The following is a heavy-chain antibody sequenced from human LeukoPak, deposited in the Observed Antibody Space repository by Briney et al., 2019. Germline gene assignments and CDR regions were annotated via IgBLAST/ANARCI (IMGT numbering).Heavy chain of an antibody. D-gene: IGHD1-26*01. J-gene: IGHJ4*02. V-gene: IGHV3-7*03. CDR3: ARDKIVGATYFDY. Sequence: PGGSLRLSCAATGFTFSSHWMSWVRQAPGKGLEWVANIKQDGSEKYYVDSVKGRFTISRDNAKTSLYLQMNSLRAEDTAVYYCARDKIVGATYFDYWGQGTLVTVPS. CDR2: IKQDGSEK. CDR1: GFTFSSHW.